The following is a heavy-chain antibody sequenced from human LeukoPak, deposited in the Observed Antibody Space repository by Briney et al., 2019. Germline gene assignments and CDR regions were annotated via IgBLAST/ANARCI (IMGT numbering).Heavy chain of an antibody. Sequence: ASVKVSCKASGYTFTGYYMHWVRQAPGQGLEWMGWINPNSGGTNYAQKFQGRVTMTRDTSISTAYMVLSRLRSDDTAVYYCARDKKPGYCSSTSCPAPYHNWFDPWGQGTRVTVSS. D-gene: IGHD2-2*01. J-gene: IGHJ5*02. CDR3: ARDKKPGYCSSTSCPAPYHNWFDP. CDR1: GYTFTGYY. V-gene: IGHV1-2*02. CDR2: INPNSGGT.